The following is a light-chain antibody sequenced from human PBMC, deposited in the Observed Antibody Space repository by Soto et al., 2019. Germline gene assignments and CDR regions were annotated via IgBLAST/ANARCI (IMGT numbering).Light chain of an antibody. CDR1: QGIRSY. Sequence: DIRMTQSPASLSASVGDRVTITCRASQGIRSYLAWYQQKPGKVPKLLISAASTLQSGVPSRFSGNGSGTDFTLTISSLQPEDVATYYCQKYNSAPLTFGGGTKVDI. V-gene: IGKV1-27*01. J-gene: IGKJ4*01. CDR2: AAS. CDR3: QKYNSAPLT.